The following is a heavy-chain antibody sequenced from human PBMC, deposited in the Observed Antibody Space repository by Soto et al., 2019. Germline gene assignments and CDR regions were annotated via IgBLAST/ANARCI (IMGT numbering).Heavy chain of an antibody. D-gene: IGHD6-13*01. V-gene: IGHV1-8*02. CDR1: GYTFTSYD. Sequence: QVQLVQSGAEVKKPGASVKVSCKTSGYTFTSYDINWVRQATGQGLEWMGWMNTNSGNTGYAQQFQGRVSMTRNTAISTAYMELSSLRSEDSAVYFCARWGQNPAAGRNVDYWGQGTLVTVSS. CDR3: ARWGQNPAAGRNVDY. CDR2: MNTNSGNT. J-gene: IGHJ4*02.